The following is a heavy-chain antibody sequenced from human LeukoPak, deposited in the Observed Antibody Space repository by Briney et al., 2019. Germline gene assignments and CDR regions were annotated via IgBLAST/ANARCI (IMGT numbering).Heavy chain of an antibody. V-gene: IGHV3-30*02. Sequence: GGSLRLSCAASGFTFSSYGMHWVRQAPGKGLEWVAFIRYDGGNKYYADSVKGRFTISRDNSKNTLYLQMNSLRAEDTAVYYCASGGGSGGGYFDYWGQGTLVTVSS. J-gene: IGHJ4*02. CDR3: ASGGGSGGGYFDY. CDR1: GFTFSSYG. D-gene: IGHD6-19*01. CDR2: IRYDGGNK.